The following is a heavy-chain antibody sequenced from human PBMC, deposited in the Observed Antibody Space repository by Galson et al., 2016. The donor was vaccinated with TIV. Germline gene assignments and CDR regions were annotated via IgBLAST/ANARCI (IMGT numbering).Heavy chain of an antibody. D-gene: IGHD3-16*02. J-gene: IGHJ6*03. CDR1: GFTFSSYG. V-gene: IGHV3-30*03. Sequence: SLRLSCAASGFTFSSYGLHWVRQAPGKGLEWVAFISYDGSDKNYAEALKGRFTISRDKSKNTLYLQMNSLRAEDTALYYCARVDKSYHMDVWGKGNTVTVSS. CDR3: ARVDKSYHMDV. CDR2: ISYDGSDK.